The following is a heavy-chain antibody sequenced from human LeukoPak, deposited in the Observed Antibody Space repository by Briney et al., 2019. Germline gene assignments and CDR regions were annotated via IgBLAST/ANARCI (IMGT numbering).Heavy chain of an antibody. CDR3: ARGVWGSYRHDY. Sequence: PGGSLRLSCAASGFTFSSYWMHWVRQAPGKGLVWVSRINSDGSSTSYADSVKGRFTISRDNSKNTLYLQMNSLRAEDTAVYYCARGVWGSYRHDYWGQRTLVTVSS. CDR1: GFTFSSYW. D-gene: IGHD3-16*02. CDR2: INSDGSST. V-gene: IGHV3-74*01. J-gene: IGHJ4*02.